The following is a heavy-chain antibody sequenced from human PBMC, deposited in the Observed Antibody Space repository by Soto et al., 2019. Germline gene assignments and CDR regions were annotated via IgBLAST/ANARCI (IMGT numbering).Heavy chain of an antibody. CDR2: IYYSVGT. J-gene: IGHJ2*01. Sequence: PSETLSLTCTLSGCCMRSCVDFLSFIREHPWNCLELIVNIYYSVGTYYNPSLESRVDISVDTSKNEFTLKVEYVTSADTAMYFCARFAKEENTNIAYWY. D-gene: IGHD1-1*01. V-gene: IGHV4-31*03. CDR3: ARFAKEENTNIAYWY. CDR1: GCCMRSCVDF.